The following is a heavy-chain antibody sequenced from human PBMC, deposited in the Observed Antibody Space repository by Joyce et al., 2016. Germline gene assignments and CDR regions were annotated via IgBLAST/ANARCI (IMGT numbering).Heavy chain of an antibody. J-gene: IGHJ4*02. CDR1: GFSLSATAVG. Sequence: QITLKESGPTLVKPAQTLTLTCTFSGFSLSATAVGVGWIRQPPGKALEWLAFIYWDDDEQYSPSLRNRLTITKDTSKNQVVLIMTNMDPVDTATYYCAHGSGWLFDYWGQGTQVTVSS. CDR3: AHGSGWLFDY. CDR2: IYWDDDE. D-gene: IGHD6-19*01. V-gene: IGHV2-5*02.